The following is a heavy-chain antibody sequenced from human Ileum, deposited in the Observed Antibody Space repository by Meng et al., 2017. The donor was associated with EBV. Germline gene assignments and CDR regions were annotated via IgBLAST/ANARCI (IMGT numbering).Heavy chain of an antibody. Sequence: QVQLQEPGPGRVKPSQTLSLTCTVACGSISSSNSYWSWIRQPPGKGLEWSGHIYNSGSTYYNPSLKSRITISVDTSKNQFSLKLSSVTAADTAVYYCARGQKGYFDLWGRGTLVTVSS. J-gene: IGHJ2*01. V-gene: IGHV4-30-4*01. CDR3: ARGQKGYFDL. CDR1: CGSISSSNSY. CDR2: IYNSGST.